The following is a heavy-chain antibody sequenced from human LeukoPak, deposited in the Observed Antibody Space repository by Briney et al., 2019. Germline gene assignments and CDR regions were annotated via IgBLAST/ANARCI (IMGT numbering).Heavy chain of an antibody. J-gene: IGHJ3*02. Sequence: GGSLRLSCAASGFTFSSYWMHWVRQAPGKGLVWVSRINSDGSSTSYADSVKGRFTISRDNSKNTLYLQMNSLRAEDTAVYYCARGESATVVTDDAFDIWGQGTMVTVSS. CDR2: INSDGSST. D-gene: IGHD4-23*01. V-gene: IGHV3-74*01. CDR1: GFTFSSYW. CDR3: ARGESATVVTDDAFDI.